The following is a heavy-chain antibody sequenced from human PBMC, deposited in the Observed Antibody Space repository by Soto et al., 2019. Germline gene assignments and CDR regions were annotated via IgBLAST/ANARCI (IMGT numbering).Heavy chain of an antibody. J-gene: IGHJ4*02. V-gene: IGHV3-30-3*01. Sequence: GGSLRLSCAASGFTFSSYAMHWVRQAPGKGLEWVAVISYDGSNKYYADSVKGRFTISRDNSKNTLYLQMNSLRAEDTAVYYCARDSGSYYFDYSGPGPLVTVSS. CDR1: GFTFSSYA. D-gene: IGHD1-26*01. CDR3: ARDSGSYYFDY. CDR2: ISYDGSNK.